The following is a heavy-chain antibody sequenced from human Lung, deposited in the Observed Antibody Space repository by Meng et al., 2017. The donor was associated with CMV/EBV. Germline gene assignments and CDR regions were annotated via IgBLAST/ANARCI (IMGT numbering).Heavy chain of an antibody. J-gene: IGHJ6*02. Sequence: SVKVSXKASGYSFTGYFVNWVRQAPGQGLEWMGWINPDSGTTDYAPNFRGRVTMTRDTSINTAYMELSRLRSDDTAVYYCARSRPGSHYYYGMDVWGQGTXVTVSS. V-gene: IGHV1-2*02. CDR2: INPDSGTT. CDR3: ARSRPGSHYYYGMDV. D-gene: IGHD1-14*01. CDR1: GYSFTGYF.